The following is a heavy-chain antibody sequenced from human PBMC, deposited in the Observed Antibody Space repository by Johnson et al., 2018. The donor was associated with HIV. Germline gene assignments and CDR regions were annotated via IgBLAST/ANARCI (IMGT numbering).Heavy chain of an antibody. CDR1: GFTFNDYY. CDR3: AKGIARRTNDAFNI. CDR2: ISSSGSAI. D-gene: IGHD2/OR15-2a*01. J-gene: IGHJ3*02. V-gene: IGHV3-11*01. Sequence: QVQLVESGGGVVKPGGSLRLSCTASGFTFNDYYMTWVRQAPGEGLEWVSYISSSGSAIYYADSVKGRFTMSRDNAKNSMFLQMNSLRAEDTAVYYCAKGIARRTNDAFNIWGQGTRVTVSS.